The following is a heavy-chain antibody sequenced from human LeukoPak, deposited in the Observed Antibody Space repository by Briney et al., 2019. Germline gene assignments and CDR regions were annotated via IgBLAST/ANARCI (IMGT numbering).Heavy chain of an antibody. CDR2: INQDGSEK. D-gene: IGHD5-24*01. CDR1: GLIFRSYW. CDR3: ARERDGRFFDY. V-gene: IGHV3-7*01. Sequence: GGSLRLSCAVSGLIFRSYWMSWVRLAPGKGLEWEANINQDGSEKYFVDSVKGRFTISGDNAKNSLHLQMNTLRAEDTAVYYCARERDGRFFDYWGQGTLVTVSS. J-gene: IGHJ4*02.